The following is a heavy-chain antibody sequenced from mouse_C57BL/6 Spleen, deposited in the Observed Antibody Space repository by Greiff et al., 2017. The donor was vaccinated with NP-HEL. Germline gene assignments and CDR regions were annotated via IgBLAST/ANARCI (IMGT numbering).Heavy chain of an antibody. CDR3: ARDDYDKYFDV. CDR1: GYTFTDYY. D-gene: IGHD2-4*01. CDR2: IYPGSGNT. Sequence: VQLQQSGAELVRPGASVKLSCKASGYTFTDYYINWVKQRPGQGLEWIARIYPGSGNTYYNEKFKGKATLTAEKSSSTAYMQLSSLTSEDSAVYFCARDDYDKYFDVWGTVTTVTVSS. V-gene: IGHV1-76*01. J-gene: IGHJ1*03.